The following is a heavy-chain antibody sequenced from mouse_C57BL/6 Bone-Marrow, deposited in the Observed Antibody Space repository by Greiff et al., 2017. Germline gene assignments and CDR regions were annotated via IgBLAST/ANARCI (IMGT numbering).Heavy chain of an antibody. Sequence: VQLQQSGAELVRPGASVTLSCKASGYTFTDYEMHWVKQTPVHGLEWIGAIDPETGGTAYNQKCKGKAILTADKSSSTAYMELRSLTSEDSAVYYCTRVVTTTGDYFDYWGQGTTLTVSS. D-gene: IGHD2-2*01. CDR2: IDPETGGT. J-gene: IGHJ2*01. CDR1: GYTFTDYE. V-gene: IGHV1-15*01. CDR3: TRVVTTTGDYFDY.